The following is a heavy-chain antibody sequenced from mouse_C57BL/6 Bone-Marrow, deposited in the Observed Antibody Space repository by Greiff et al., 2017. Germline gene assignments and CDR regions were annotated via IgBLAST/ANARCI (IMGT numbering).Heavy chain of an antibody. J-gene: IGHJ2*01. CDR3: ARWGY. CDR2: IYPGDGDT. CDR1: GYAFSSSW. V-gene: IGHV1-82*01. Sequence: VQLPQSGPELVKPGASVTISCKASGYAFSSSWMNWVKQRPGKGLEWIGRIYPGDGDTNYNGKFTGNATLTAAQSYSTAYMPLSSLTSEDSAVYFCARWGYWGQGTTLTVSS.